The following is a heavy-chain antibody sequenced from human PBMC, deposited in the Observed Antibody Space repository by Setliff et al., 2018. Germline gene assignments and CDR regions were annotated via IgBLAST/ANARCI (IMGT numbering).Heavy chain of an antibody. V-gene: IGHV4-38-2*01. CDR3: ASRILTEFDY. D-gene: IGHD2-15*01. Sequence: SETLSLTCAVSGYSISSGYYWGWIRQPPGKGLEWIGSIYYSGSTYYNPSLKSRVTISVDTSKNQFSLKLSSVTAADTAVYYCASRILTEFDYWGQGTLVTVSS. J-gene: IGHJ4*02. CDR1: GYSISSGYY. CDR2: IYYSGST.